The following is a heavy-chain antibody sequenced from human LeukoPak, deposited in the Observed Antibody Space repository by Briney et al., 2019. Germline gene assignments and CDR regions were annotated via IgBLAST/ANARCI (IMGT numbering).Heavy chain of an antibody. V-gene: IGHV4-39*01. J-gene: IGHJ5*02. CDR1: GGSISSSSYY. Sequence: SETLPLTCTVSGGSISSSSYYWGWIRQPPGKGLEWIGSIYYSGSTYYNPSLKSRVTISVDTSKNQFSLKLSSVTAADTAVYYCARRLRLGELSLGNNWFDPWGQGTLVSVSS. CDR2: IYYSGST. D-gene: IGHD3-16*02. CDR3: ARRLRLGELSLGNNWFDP.